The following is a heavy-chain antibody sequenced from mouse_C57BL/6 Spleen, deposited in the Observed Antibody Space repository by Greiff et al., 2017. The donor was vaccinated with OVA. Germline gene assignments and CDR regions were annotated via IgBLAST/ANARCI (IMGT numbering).Heavy chain of an antibody. D-gene: IGHD3-2*02. Sequence: QVQLQQPGAELVRPGSSVKLSCKASGYTFTSYWMDWVKQRPGQGLEWIGNIYPSDSETHYNQKFKDKATLTVDKSSSTAYMQLSSLTSEDSAVYYCARGTKTAQAPFAYWGQGTLVTVSA. V-gene: IGHV1-61*01. CDR3: ARGTKTAQAPFAY. CDR2: IYPSDSET. J-gene: IGHJ3*01. CDR1: GYTFTSYW.